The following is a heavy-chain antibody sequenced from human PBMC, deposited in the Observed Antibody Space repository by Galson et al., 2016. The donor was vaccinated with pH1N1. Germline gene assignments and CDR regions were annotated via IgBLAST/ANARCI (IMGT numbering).Heavy chain of an antibody. CDR2: IYLGGSLI. CDR3: ARQNDYGDYRGDAFDI. Sequence: QSGAEVKKPGESLKISCKGSGYRFTNSWIGWVRQMPGEGLEWMGIIYLGGSLIRYRPSFQGQVTISADKSINIVYLEWSSLKASDTATYYCARQNDYGDYRGDAFDIWGQGTMVTVSS. J-gene: IGHJ3*02. CDR1: GYRFTNSW. D-gene: IGHD4-17*01. V-gene: IGHV5-51*01.